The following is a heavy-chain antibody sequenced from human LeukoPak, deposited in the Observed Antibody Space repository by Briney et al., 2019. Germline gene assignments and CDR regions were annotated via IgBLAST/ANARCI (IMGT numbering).Heavy chain of an antibody. J-gene: IGHJ6*02. CDR2: ISGSGGST. CDR3: ARDLLSDILTGYHTYYYYGMDV. CDR1: KFTFSSYA. D-gene: IGHD3-9*01. V-gene: IGHV3-23*01. Sequence: GGSLRLSCAASKFTFSSYAMTWVRQAPGKGLEWVSAISGSGGSTFYADSVKGRFTISRDNSKNTLYLQMNSLRAEDTAVYYCARDLLSDILTGYHTYYYYGMDVWGQGTTVTVSS.